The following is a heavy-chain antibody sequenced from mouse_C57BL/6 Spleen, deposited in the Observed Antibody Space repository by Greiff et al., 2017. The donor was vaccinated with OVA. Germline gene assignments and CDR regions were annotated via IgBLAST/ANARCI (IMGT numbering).Heavy chain of an antibody. J-gene: IGHJ1*03. CDR2: IRNKANGYTT. Sequence: EVQVVESGGGLVQPGGSLSLSCAASGFTFTDYYMSWVRQPPGKALEWLGFIRNKANGYTTEYSASVKGRFTISRDNSQSILYLQMNALRAEDSATYYCARWAIYYYGSSYNWYFDVWGTGTTVTVSS. V-gene: IGHV7-3*01. D-gene: IGHD1-1*01. CDR3: ARWAIYYYGSSYNWYFDV. CDR1: GFTFTDYY.